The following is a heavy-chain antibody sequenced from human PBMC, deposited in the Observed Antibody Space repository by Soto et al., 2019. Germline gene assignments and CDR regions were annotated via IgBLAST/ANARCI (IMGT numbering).Heavy chain of an antibody. CDR3: ARLSGSSGWNDAFDI. J-gene: IGHJ3*02. Sequence: PGESLKISCKGSGYSFTSYWISWVRQMPGKGLEWMGRIDPSDSYTNYSPSFQGHVTISADKSISTAYLQWSSLKASDTAMYYCARLSGSSGWNDAFDIWGHGTMDTVSS. V-gene: IGHV5-10-1*01. CDR2: IDPSDSYT. CDR1: GYSFTSYW. D-gene: IGHD6-19*01.